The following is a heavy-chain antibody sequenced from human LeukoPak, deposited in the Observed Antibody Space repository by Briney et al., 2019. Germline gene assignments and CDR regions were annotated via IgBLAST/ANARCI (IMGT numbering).Heavy chain of an antibody. D-gene: IGHD3-22*01. Sequence: GASVKVSCKASGYTFTSHYMHWVRQAPGQGLEWMGLINPSGGTTSYAQRFQGRVTMTRDTSTSTVYMELSSLRSEDTAVYYCARDAHSNNYDSSGYSKALDIWGQGTMVTVSS. J-gene: IGHJ3*02. V-gene: IGHV1-46*01. CDR3: ARDAHSNNYDSSGYSKALDI. CDR2: INPSGGTT. CDR1: GYTFTSHY.